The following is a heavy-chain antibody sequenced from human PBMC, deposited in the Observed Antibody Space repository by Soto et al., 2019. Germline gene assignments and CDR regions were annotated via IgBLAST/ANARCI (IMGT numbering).Heavy chain of an antibody. CDR1: VFSLNTSGMG. J-gene: IGHJ4*01. V-gene: IGHV2-5*01. Sequence: ITLKESGPTLVKPTQTLTLTCTVSVFSLNTSGMGVGWIREPQGKALKRLALIYWNDDKRYRPSLNSRLNIAKDSAKRQVVLPVPNEDPVDTATYYCAHTKLVVVPGASHHFDYWGQGILVTVSS. CDR2: IYWNDDK. D-gene: IGHD2-2*01. CDR3: AHTKLVVVPGASHHFDY.